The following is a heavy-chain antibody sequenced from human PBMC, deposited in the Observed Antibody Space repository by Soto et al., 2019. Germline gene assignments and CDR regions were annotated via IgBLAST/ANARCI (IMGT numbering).Heavy chain of an antibody. J-gene: IGHJ3*02. Sequence: QVQLVQSGAEVKKPGASVKVSCKASGYTFTSYGISWVRQAPGQGLEWMGWISAYNGNTNYAQKFQGRVTMTPDTSTSTAYMERRSLRSDDTAGEYCERDRGLRGTGTPDAFDIWGQGTMVTVSS. CDR2: ISAYNGNT. V-gene: IGHV1-18*01. CDR3: ERDRGLRGTGTPDAFDI. D-gene: IGHD1-7*01. CDR1: GYTFTSYG.